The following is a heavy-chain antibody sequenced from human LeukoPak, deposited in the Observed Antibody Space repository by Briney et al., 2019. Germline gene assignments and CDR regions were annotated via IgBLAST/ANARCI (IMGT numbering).Heavy chain of an antibody. Sequence: SETLSLTCAVSGYSISSGYYWGWIRQPPGKGLGWIGSIYHSGSTYYNSSLKSRVTISVDTSKNQFSLKLSSVTAADTAVYYCARHALYDFWSGRTYYFDYWGQGTLVTVSS. CDR3: ARHALYDFWSGRTYYFDY. D-gene: IGHD3-3*01. CDR2: IYHSGST. V-gene: IGHV4-38-2*01. CDR1: GYSISSGYY. J-gene: IGHJ4*02.